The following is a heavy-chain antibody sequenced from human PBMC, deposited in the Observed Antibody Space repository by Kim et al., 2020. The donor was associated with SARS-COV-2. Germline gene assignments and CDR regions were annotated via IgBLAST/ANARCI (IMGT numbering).Heavy chain of an antibody. Sequence: GGSLRLSCAASGFTFSSYEMNWVRQAPGKGLEWVSYISSSGSTIYYADSVKGRFTISRDNAKNSLYLQMNSLRAEDTAVYYCARGPYDYGDYVRGALYYYYYGMDVWGQGTRSPSP. CDR3: ARGPYDYGDYVRGALYYYYYGMDV. D-gene: IGHD4-17*01. CDR2: ISSSGSTI. CDR1: GFTFSSYE. J-gene: IGHJ6*02. V-gene: IGHV3-48*03.